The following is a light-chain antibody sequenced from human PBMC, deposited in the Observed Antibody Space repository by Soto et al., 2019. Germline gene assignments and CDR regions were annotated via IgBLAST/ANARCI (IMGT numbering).Light chain of an antibody. CDR2: GAS. V-gene: IGKV3-15*01. CDR1: QSVSSN. J-gene: IGKJ1*01. Sequence: EIVMTQSPATLSVSPGERATLFCRASQSVSSNLAWYQRKPGQVPRLLFSGASTRAIGVPARFSGSGSGTEFTLTISSLQSEDFAVYYCQQYNNWPPTFGQGTKVHIK. CDR3: QQYNNWPPT.